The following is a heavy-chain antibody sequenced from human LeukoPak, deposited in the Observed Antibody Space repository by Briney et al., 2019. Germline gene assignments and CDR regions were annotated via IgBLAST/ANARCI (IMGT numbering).Heavy chain of an antibody. D-gene: IGHD3-3*01. V-gene: IGHV1-18*01. CDR3: ARDVAPIYPCGMDV. Sequence: VASVKVSCKASGYTFTSYAISWVRQAPGQGLEWMACISAYNGNTNYAQKLQGRVTMPTDTSTSTAYMELRSLRSDDPAVYYCARDVAPIYPCGMDVWGQGTTVTVSS. CDR2: ISAYNGNT. J-gene: IGHJ6*02. CDR1: GYTFTSYA.